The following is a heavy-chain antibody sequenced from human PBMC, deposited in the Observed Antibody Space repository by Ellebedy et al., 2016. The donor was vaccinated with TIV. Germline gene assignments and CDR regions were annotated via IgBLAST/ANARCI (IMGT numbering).Heavy chain of an antibody. CDR2: ISWNSGSI. CDR3: AKDRRELLAYGLDV. Sequence: SLKISXAASGFTFDDYAMHWVRQAPGKGLEWVSGISWNSGSIGYADSVKGRFTISRDNAKNSLYLQMNSLRAEDTALYYCAKDRRELLAYGLDVWGQGTTVTVSS. J-gene: IGHJ6*02. CDR1: GFTFDDYA. V-gene: IGHV3-9*01. D-gene: IGHD1-26*01.